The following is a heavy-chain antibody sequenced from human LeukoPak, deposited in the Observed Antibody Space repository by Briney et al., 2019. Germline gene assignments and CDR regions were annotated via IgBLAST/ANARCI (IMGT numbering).Heavy chain of an antibody. D-gene: IGHD1-7*01. Sequence: SETLSLTCTVSGGSISSGGYYWSWIRQHPGKGLEWIGYIYYSGSTNYNPSLKSRVTISVDTSKNQFSLKLSSVTAADTAVYHCARDNWNYGSSMDVWGQGTTVTVSS. CDR3: ARDNWNYGSSMDV. CDR2: IYYSGST. CDR1: GGSISSGGYY. V-gene: IGHV4-61*08. J-gene: IGHJ6*02.